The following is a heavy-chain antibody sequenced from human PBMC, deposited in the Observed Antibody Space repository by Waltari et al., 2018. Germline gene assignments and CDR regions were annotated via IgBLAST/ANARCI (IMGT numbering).Heavy chain of an antibody. V-gene: IGHV4-38-2*01. CDR1: GYSISSGYY. CDR3: ARWLSR. Sequence: QVQLQESGPGLVKPSETLSLTCAVSGYSISSGYYWGWIRQPPGKGLEWIGSIYHSGSTYYNPSLKSRVTISVDTSKNQFSLKLSSVTAADTAVYYCARWLSRWGQGTLVTVSS. D-gene: IGHD3-10*01. CDR2: IYHSGST. J-gene: IGHJ4*02.